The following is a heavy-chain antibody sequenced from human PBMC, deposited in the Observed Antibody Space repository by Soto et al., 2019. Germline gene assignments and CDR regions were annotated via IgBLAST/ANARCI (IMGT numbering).Heavy chain of an antibody. CDR2: ISGSGGST. V-gene: IGHV3-23*01. CDR3: ASRRHYDFWSGYQSDAFDI. Sequence: GGSLRLSCAASGFTFSSYAMSWVRQAPGKGLEWVSAISGSGGSTYYADSVKGRFTISRDNSKNTLYLQMNSLRAEDTAVYYCASRRHYDFWSGYQSDAFDIWGQGTMVTVSS. CDR1: GFTFSSYA. D-gene: IGHD3-3*01. J-gene: IGHJ3*02.